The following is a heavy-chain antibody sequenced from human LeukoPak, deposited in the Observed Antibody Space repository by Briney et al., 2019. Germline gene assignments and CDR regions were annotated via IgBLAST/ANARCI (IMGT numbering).Heavy chain of an antibody. D-gene: IGHD3-10*01. V-gene: IGHV3-48*01. J-gene: IGHJ5*02. CDR3: AKSPYYGARNWFDP. CDR2: ISSSSSTI. CDR1: GFTFSSYS. Sequence: GSLRLSCAASGFTFSSYSMNWVRQAPGKGLEWVSYISSSSSTIYYADSVKGRFTISRDNARNSLYLQMNSLRAEDTAVYYCAKSPYYGARNWFDPWGQGTLVIVSS.